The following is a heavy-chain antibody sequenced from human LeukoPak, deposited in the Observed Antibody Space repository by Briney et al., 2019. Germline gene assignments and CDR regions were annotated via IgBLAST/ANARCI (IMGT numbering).Heavy chain of an antibody. Sequence: GASVKVSCKASGYTFTSYGVSWVRQAPGQGPEWLGWISGYNGNTNYARKLQGRVTMTTDTSTITAYMKLSSLSPDGAAVNYRATALHTLLGVVTHCDYWRHGALVNGFS. CDR1: GYTFTSYG. D-gene: IGHD3-3*01. J-gene: IGHJ4*01. CDR3: ATALHTLLGVVTHCDY. V-gene: IGHV1-18*01. CDR2: ISGYNGNT.